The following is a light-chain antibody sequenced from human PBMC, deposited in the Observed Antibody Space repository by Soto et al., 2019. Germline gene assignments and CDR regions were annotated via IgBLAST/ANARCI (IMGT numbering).Light chain of an antibody. Sequence: QAVVTQPPSVSGAPGQGVAISCTGSRSNIGAGHDVQWYQQLPGTAPKLLIYRNTQRPSGVPDRFAGSKSGTSASLAISGLRSEDEADYYCAAWDDSLSGVVFGGGTKLTVL. CDR2: RNT. CDR1: RSNIGAGHD. CDR3: AAWDDSLSGVV. V-gene: IGLV1-47*01. J-gene: IGLJ2*01.